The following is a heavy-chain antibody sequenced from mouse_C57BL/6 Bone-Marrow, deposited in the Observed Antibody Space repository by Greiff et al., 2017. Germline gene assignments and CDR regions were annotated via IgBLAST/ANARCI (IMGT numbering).Heavy chain of an antibody. CDR1: GYTFTSYW. Sequence: VQLQQPGAELVMPGASVKLSCKASGYTFTSYWMHWVKQRPGQGLEWIGEIDPSDSYTNYNQKFKGKSTLTVDKSSSTAYMQLSSLTSEDSAVYYCARRGYGSSLTMDYWGQGTSVTVSS. J-gene: IGHJ4*01. V-gene: IGHV1-69*01. CDR3: ARRGYGSSLTMDY. D-gene: IGHD1-1*01. CDR2: IDPSDSYT.